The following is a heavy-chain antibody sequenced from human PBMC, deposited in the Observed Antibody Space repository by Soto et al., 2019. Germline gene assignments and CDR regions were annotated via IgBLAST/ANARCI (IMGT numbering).Heavy chain of an antibody. D-gene: IGHD6-19*01. CDR3: ARDRGVAPPVAGNTHYYYYMDV. V-gene: IGHV1-18*01. CDR1: GYSFTNYG. CDR2: ISAYNGDT. J-gene: IGHJ6*03. Sequence: SSVKVSCKASGYSFTNYGITWVRQAPGRGIEWMGWISAYNGDTNYAQKLQGRVTMTTDASTSTAYLELRSLRSDDTAVYYCARDRGVAPPVAGNTHYYYYMDVWGKGTTVTVSS.